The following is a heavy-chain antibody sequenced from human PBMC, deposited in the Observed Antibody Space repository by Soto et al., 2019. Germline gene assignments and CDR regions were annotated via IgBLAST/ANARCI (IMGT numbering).Heavy chain of an antibody. CDR2: IPGSNTHIT. CDR3: TKRLSGWYFAEY. V-gene: IGHV3-23*04. CDR1: GFTFSNFA. Sequence: EVQLVESGGGLVQPGGSLRLSCAASGFTFSNFAMTWVRQAPGKGPEWVSAIPGSNTHITHYADSVKGRFTISRDDSKNTLFLQMSSLRADDTAVYYCTKRLSGWYFAEYWGQGTLVTVSS. D-gene: IGHD6-19*01. J-gene: IGHJ4*02.